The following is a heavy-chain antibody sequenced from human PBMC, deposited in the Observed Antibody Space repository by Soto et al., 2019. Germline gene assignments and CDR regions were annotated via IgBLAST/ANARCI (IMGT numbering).Heavy chain of an antibody. CDR2: IYYSGST. CDR1: GGSISSGDYY. V-gene: IGHV4-30-4*01. CDR3: ARGRHYYDSSGYPEYFQN. Sequence: SETLSLTCTVSGGSISSGDYYWSWIRQPPGKGLEWIGYIYYSGSTYYNPSLKSRVTISVDTSKNQFSLKLSSVTAADTAVYYCARGRHYYDSSGYPEYFQNWGQGTLVTVSS. J-gene: IGHJ1*01. D-gene: IGHD3-22*01.